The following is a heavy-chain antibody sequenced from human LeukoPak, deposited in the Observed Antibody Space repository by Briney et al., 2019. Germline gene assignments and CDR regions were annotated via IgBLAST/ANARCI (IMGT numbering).Heavy chain of an antibody. CDR2: INHSGST. CDR1: GGSISSGSYY. CDR3: LYSGSYYALDY. Sequence: SETLSLTCTVSGGSISSGSYYWSWIRQPPGKGLEWIGEINHSGSTNYNPSLKSRVTISVDTSKNQFSLKLSSVTAADTADCASLYSGSYYALDYWGQGTLVTVSS. J-gene: IGHJ4*02. D-gene: IGHD1-26*01. V-gene: IGHV4-39*07.